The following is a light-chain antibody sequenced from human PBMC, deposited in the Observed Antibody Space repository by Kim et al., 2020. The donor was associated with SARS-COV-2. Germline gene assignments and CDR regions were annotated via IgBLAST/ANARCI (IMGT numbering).Light chain of an antibody. CDR1: NYNIGNNA. CDR3: AAWNDSLNAWV. J-gene: IGLJ3*02. V-gene: IGLV1-44*01. CDR2: DDI. Sequence: QSVLTQPPSASGSPGQRVTISCYHSNYNIGNNAISCYQQVPGTAPRLLIYDDIQRSSGVPDRLSASKSGTSASLTISGLQSEDAADYYCAAWNDSLNAWVFGAGTQVTVL.